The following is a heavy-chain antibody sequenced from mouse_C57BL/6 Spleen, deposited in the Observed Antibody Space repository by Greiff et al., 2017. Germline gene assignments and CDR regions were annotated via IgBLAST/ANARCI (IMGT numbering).Heavy chain of an antibody. J-gene: IGHJ3*01. CDR1: GYTFTSYW. CDR3: ARKGDYYGPFAY. V-gene: IGHV1-61*01. D-gene: IGHD1-1*01. Sequence: QVQLQQPGAELVRPGSSVKLSCKASGYTFTSYWMDWVKQRPGQGLEWIGNIYPSDSETHYNQKFKDKATLTVDKSSSTAYMQLSSLTSDVSAVYYCARKGDYYGPFAYWGQGTLVTVSA. CDR2: IYPSDSET.